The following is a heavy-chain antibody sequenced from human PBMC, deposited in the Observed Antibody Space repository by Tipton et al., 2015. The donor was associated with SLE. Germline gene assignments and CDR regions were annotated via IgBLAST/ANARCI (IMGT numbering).Heavy chain of an antibody. CDR1: GFTFSSYW. Sequence: SLRLSCAASGFTFSSYWMHWVRQAPGKGLVWVSRINSDGSSTSYADSVKGRFTISRDNAKNTLYLQMNSLRAEDTAVYYCAKAIAVAGPFDFWGQGTLVTVSS. CDR2: INSDGSST. J-gene: IGHJ4*02. D-gene: IGHD6-19*01. V-gene: IGHV3-74*01. CDR3: AKAIAVAGPFDF.